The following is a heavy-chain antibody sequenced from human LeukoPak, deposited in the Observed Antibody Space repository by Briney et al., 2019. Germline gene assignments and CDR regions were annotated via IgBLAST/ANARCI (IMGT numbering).Heavy chain of an antibody. CDR3: ARDQEGFDY. Sequence: ASVKVSCKASGYTFTSNYIHWVRQAPGQGLEWMGMTYPRDGSTSYAQKFQGRVTVTRDTSTSTVHMELSGLRSEDTAVYYCARDQEGFDYWGQGTLVTVSS. CDR2: TYPRDGST. J-gene: IGHJ4*02. CDR1: GYTFTSNY. V-gene: IGHV1-46*01.